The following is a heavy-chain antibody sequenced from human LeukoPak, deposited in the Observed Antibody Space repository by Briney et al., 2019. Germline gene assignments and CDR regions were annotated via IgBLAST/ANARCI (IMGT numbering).Heavy chain of an antibody. Sequence: GGSLRLSCAASGFTFDDYAMHWVRQAPGKGLEWVSGISWNSGSIGYADSVKGRFTISRDNAKNSLYLQMNSLRAEDTALYYCAKDPAPTYSGYDYEIDYWGQGTLVTVSS. J-gene: IGHJ4*02. CDR2: ISWNSGSI. V-gene: IGHV3-9*01. CDR3: AKDPAPTYSGYDYEIDY. CDR1: GFTFDDYA. D-gene: IGHD5-12*01.